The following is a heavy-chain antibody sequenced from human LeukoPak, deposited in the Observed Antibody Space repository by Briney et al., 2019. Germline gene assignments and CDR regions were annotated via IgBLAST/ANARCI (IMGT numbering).Heavy chain of an antibody. J-gene: IGHJ3*02. V-gene: IGHV4-59*12. CDR3: ATMRDFGVIIMAFDI. Sequence: PSETLSLTCTLSGGSFSSYYWSWIRQPPGKGLEWIGYIYYSGSTNYNPSLKSRVTILVDTSKNQFSLKVTSVTAADTAVYYCATMRDFGVIIMAFDIWGQGTMVTVSS. D-gene: IGHD3-3*01. CDR2: IYYSGST. CDR1: GGSFSSYY.